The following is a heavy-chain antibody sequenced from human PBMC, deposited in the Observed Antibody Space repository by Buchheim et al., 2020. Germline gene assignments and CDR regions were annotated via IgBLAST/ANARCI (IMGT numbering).Heavy chain of an antibody. D-gene: IGHD2-2*01. J-gene: IGHJ4*02. Sequence: QVQLQQWGAGLLKPSETLSLTCAVYGGSFSGYYWSWIRQPPGKGLEWIGEINHSGSTNYNPSLKSRVTISVDTSKNQFSLKLSSVTAADTAVYYCARGGDSTSSTYSNQFDYWGQGTL. CDR1: GGSFSGYY. CDR2: INHSGST. V-gene: IGHV4-34*01. CDR3: ARGGDSTSSTYSNQFDY.